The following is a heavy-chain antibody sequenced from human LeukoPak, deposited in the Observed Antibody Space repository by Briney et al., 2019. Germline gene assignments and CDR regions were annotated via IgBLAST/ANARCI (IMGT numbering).Heavy chain of an antibody. Sequence: SETLSLTCTVSGVSIKNYYWSWIRQPPGKGLEWIANIYYAGSSNYNPSLKSRVSVSIDASKNHLSLKLTSVTAADTAIYYCARQAVIIPTGMEGPWFDPWAREPWSPSP. CDR3: ARQAVIIPTGMEGPWFDP. D-gene: IGHD2/OR15-2a*01. CDR1: GVSIKNYY. CDR2: IYYAGSS. J-gene: IGHJ5*02. V-gene: IGHV4-59*08.